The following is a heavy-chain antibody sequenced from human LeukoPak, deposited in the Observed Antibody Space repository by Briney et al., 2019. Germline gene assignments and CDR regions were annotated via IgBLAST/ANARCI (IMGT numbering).Heavy chain of an antibody. CDR2: ISGISGST. CDR1: GFTFSSYA. V-gene: IGHV3-23*01. J-gene: IGHJ4*02. Sequence: GGSLRLSCAASGFTFSSYAMSWVRQAPGKGLECVSTISGISGSTYYADSVKGRFTISRDNSKNTLYLQMNSLRAEDTAVYYCAKRYYDSSGYRWFDYWGQGTLVTVSS. CDR3: AKRYYDSSGYRWFDY. D-gene: IGHD3-22*01.